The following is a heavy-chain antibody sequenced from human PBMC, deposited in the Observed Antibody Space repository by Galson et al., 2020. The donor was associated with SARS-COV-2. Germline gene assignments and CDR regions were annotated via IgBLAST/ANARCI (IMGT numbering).Heavy chain of an antibody. CDR3: ARDGRWGSLPTVKLYYGMDV. J-gene: IGHJ6*02. D-gene: IGHD7-27*01. V-gene: IGHV3-33*01. Sequence: GGSLRLSCEASGFTFNSYGMHWVRQAPGKGLEWVAVIWFDGSNENYADSVKGRFTISRDTTKNRLFLQMNSLRGGDTAVYYCARDGRWGSLPTVKLYYGMDVWGRGTTVTFSS. CDR1: GFTFNSYG. CDR2: IWFDGSNE.